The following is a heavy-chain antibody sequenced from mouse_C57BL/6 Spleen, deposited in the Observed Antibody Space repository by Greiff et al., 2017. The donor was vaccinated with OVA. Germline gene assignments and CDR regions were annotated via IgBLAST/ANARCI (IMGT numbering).Heavy chain of an antibody. CDR1: GFTFSDYG. CDR2: ISSGSSTI. J-gene: IGHJ1*03. D-gene: IGHD1-1*01. CDR3: ARFITTVVGYFDV. V-gene: IGHV5-17*01. Sequence: DVKLVESGGGLVKPGGSLKLSCAASGFTFSDYGMHWVRQAPEKGLEWVAYISSGSSTIYYADTVKGRFTISRDNAKNTLFLQMTSLRSEDTAMYYCARFITTVVGYFDVWGTGTTVTVSS.